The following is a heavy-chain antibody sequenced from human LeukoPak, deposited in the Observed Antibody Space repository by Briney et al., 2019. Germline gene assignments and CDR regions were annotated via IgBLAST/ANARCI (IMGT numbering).Heavy chain of an antibody. J-gene: IGHJ3*01. CDR2: IFGSGGST. CDR1: GFTFSSYA. Sequence: GGSLRLSCAASGFTFSSYAITWVRQAPRKGLEWDSAIFGSGGSTYYADSVKGRFTISRDNSKNTLYLQMNSLRAEDTAVYYCAKSLRSAIDAFDVWGQGTMVTVSS. CDR3: AKSLRSAIDAFDV. D-gene: IGHD5-12*01. V-gene: IGHV3-23*01.